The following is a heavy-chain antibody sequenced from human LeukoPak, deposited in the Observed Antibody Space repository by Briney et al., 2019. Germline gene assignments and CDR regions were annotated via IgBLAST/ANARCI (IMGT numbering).Heavy chain of an antibody. V-gene: IGHV3-9*01. CDR1: GFTFDDYA. CDR3: ATFYDSSGYYDY. D-gene: IGHD3-22*01. J-gene: IGHJ4*02. Sequence: GRSLRLSCAASGFTFDDYAMHWVRHAPGEGLEWVSGISWNSGSIGYADSVKGRFTISRDNAKNSLYLQMNSLRAEDTALYYCATFYDSSGYYDYWGQGTLVTVSS. CDR2: ISWNSGSI.